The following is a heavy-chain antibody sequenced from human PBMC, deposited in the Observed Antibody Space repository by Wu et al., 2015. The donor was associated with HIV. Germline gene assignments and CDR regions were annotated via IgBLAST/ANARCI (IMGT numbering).Heavy chain of an antibody. V-gene: IGHV1-69*15. J-gene: IGHJ3*02. D-gene: IGHD3-22*01. CDR1: GGTFSNYA. CDR3: ARKLYDSSGYSRAFDI. CDR2: IIPIFGTA. Sequence: QVQLVQSGADVTKPGSSVKISCKPSGGTFSNYAISWVRQAPGQGLEWMGRIIPIFGTANYAQKFQGRVTITADESTSTAYMELSSLRSEDTAVYYCARKLYDSSGYSRAFDIWGQGTMVTVSS.